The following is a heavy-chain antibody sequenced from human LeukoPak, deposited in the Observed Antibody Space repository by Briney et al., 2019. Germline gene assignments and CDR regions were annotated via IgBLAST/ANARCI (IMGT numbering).Heavy chain of an antibody. V-gene: IGHV4-34*01. CDR1: GGSFSGYY. D-gene: IGHD3-22*01. J-gene: IGHJ4*02. Sequence: PSETLSLTCAVYGGSFSGYYWSWIRQPPGKGLEWIGEINHSGSTNYNPSLKSRVTISVDTSKNQFSLKLSSVTAADTAVYYCARGPHYYYYDSSGPHDHYFDYWGQGTLVTVSS. CDR3: ARGPHYYYYDSSGPHDHYFDY. CDR2: INHSGST.